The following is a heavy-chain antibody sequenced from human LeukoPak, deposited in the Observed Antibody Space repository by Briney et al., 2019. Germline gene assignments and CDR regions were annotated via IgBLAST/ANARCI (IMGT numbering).Heavy chain of an antibody. CDR3: ARRYCSSTSCYNVAFDI. J-gene: IGHJ3*02. Sequence: ASVKVSCKASGYTFTSYGISWVRQAPGQGLEWMGWISAYNGNTNYAQKLQGRVTMTTDTSTSTAYMELSSLRSEDTAVYYCARRYCSSTSCYNVAFDIWGQGTMVTVSS. CDR1: GYTFTSYG. CDR2: ISAYNGNT. V-gene: IGHV1-18*01. D-gene: IGHD2-2*02.